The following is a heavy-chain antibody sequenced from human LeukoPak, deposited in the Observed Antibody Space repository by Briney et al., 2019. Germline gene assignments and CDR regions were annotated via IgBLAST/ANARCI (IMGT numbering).Heavy chain of an antibody. V-gene: IGHV3-48*04. Sequence: GGSLRLSCAASGFTFSSYAMSWVRQAPGKGLEWVSYISSSGSTIYYADSVKGRFTISRDNAKNSLYLQMNSLRAEDTAVYYCARVGIAVAGVDYWGQGTLVTVSS. CDR2: ISSSGSTI. CDR1: GFTFSSYA. J-gene: IGHJ4*02. CDR3: ARVGIAVAGVDY. D-gene: IGHD6-19*01.